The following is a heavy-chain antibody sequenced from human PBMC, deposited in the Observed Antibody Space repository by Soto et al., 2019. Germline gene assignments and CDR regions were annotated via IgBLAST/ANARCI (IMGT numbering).Heavy chain of an antibody. CDR2: IYYSGST. CDR3: AREGENGDPPGYYYYMDV. CDR1: GGSISSYY. D-gene: IGHD4-17*01. Sequence: SETLSLTCTVSGGSISSYYWSWIRQPPGKGLEWIGYIYYSGSTNYNPSLKSRVTISVDTSKNQFSLKLSSVTAADTAVYYCAREGENGDPPGYYYYMDVWGKGTTVTVSS. V-gene: IGHV4-59*01. J-gene: IGHJ6*03.